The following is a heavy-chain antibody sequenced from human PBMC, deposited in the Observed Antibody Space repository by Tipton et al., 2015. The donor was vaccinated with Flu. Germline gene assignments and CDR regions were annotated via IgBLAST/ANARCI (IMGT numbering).Heavy chain of an antibody. D-gene: IGHD3-22*01. Sequence: TLSLTCAVYGGSFSGYYWSWIRQPPGKGLEGIGETNHSGSTYYSPSLKSRVTISADTSNNQFSLRLSSVTAADTAMYYCTRSLRNSSGSPGYWGQGTLVTVSS. V-gene: IGHV4-34*01. CDR1: GGSFSGYY. J-gene: IGHJ4*02. CDR2: TNHSGST. CDR3: TRSLRNSSGSPGY.